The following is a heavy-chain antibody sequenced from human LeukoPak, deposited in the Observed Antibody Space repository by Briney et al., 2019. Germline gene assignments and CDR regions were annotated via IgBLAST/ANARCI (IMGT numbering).Heavy chain of an antibody. CDR2: ISYDGSNK. Sequence: GGSLRLSCAASGFTFSSYAMHWVRQAPGKGLEWVAVISYDGSNKYYADSVKGRFTISRDNSKNTLYLQMNSLRAEDTAVYYCASGDYDFWSGYHYGMDVWGQGTMVTVSS. CDR1: GFTFSSYA. V-gene: IGHV3-30*04. CDR3: ASGDYDFWSGYHYGMDV. D-gene: IGHD3-3*01. J-gene: IGHJ6*02.